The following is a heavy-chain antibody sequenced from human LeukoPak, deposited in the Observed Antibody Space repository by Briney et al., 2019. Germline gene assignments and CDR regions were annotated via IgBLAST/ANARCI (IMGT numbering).Heavy chain of an antibody. V-gene: IGHV4-4*02. J-gene: IGHJ4*02. Sequence: SETLSLTCAVSGGSISSSNWWSWVRQPPGKGLEWIGYIYYTGSTNYNPPLKSRVSISVDTSKNQFSLNLSSVTASDTAVYYCARVTVTTPVDYWGQGTLVTVSS. CDR2: IYYTGST. CDR3: ARVTVTTPVDY. D-gene: IGHD4-17*01. CDR1: GGSISSSNW.